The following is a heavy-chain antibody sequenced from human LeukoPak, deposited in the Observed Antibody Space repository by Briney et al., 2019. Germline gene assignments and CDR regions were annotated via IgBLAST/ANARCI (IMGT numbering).Heavy chain of an antibody. D-gene: IGHD2-15*01. J-gene: IGHJ4*02. CDR1: GYPFTRHA. Sequence: GASVTVSCKASGYPFTRHAMNWMRQAPGQGLEWMGWINTNTRNPTYAQGFTGRFVFSLDTSVSAAYLQINSLKPEDTAVYYCARGGSMGVVWGQGTLVTVSS. CDR3: ARGGSMGVV. V-gene: IGHV7-4-1*02. CDR2: INTNTRNP.